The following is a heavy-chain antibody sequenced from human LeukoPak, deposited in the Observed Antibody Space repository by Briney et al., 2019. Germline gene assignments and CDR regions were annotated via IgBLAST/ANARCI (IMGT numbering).Heavy chain of an antibody. D-gene: IGHD3-3*01. CDR1: GFTVSSNY. Sequence: PGGSLRLSCAASGFTVSSNYMSWVRQAPGKGLEWVSVIYSGGSTYYADSVKGRFTISRDNSKNTLYLQMNSLRAEDTAVYYCAKDRGPTIFGVAELYYFDYWGQGTLVTVSS. CDR3: AKDRGPTIFGVAELYYFDY. CDR2: IYSGGST. V-gene: IGHV3-53*01. J-gene: IGHJ4*02.